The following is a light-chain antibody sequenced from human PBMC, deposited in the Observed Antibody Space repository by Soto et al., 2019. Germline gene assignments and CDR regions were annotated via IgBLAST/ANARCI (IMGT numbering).Light chain of an antibody. J-gene: IGLJ1*01. CDR2: DVS. CDR1: NSDVGGYNY. V-gene: IGLV2-14*01. Sequence: QSALTQPASVSGSPGQSITISCTGTNSDVGGYNYVSWYQQHPGKAPKLMIYDVSNRPSGVSNRFSGSKSGNTASLTISGLQAEDEADYYCSSYTSSSKVFGTGPKVTVL. CDR3: SSYTSSSKV.